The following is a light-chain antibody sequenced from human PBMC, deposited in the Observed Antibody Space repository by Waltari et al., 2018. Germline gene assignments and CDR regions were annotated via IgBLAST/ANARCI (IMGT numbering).Light chain of an antibody. CDR1: QSLLLSNGYNY. CDR3: MQALQTPRT. V-gene: IGKV2-28*01. CDR2: LGS. Sequence: DIVMTQSPLSLPVTPGEPASISCRSSQSLLLSNGYNYLDWYLQKPVQSPQLLIYLGSNRASGVPDRFSGSGSGTDFTLKISRMEAEDVGVYYCMQALQTPRTFGQGTKVEI. J-gene: IGKJ1*01.